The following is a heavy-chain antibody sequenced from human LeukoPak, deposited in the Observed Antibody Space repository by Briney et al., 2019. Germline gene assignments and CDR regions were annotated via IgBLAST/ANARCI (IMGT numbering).Heavy chain of an antibody. Sequence: GESLQISCKGSGHSFISYWIVWVRQMPGKGLEWMGIIYPGDSDTRYSPSFQGQVTISADKSISTAYLQWSSLKASDTAMYYCARHARYCSNGVCYVDYWGQGTLVTVSS. J-gene: IGHJ4*02. V-gene: IGHV5-51*01. CDR3: ARHARYCSNGVCYVDY. CDR2: IYPGDSDT. CDR1: GHSFISYW. D-gene: IGHD2-8*01.